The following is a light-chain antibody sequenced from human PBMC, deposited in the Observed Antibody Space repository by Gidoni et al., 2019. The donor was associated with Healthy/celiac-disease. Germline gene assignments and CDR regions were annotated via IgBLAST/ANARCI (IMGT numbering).Light chain of an antibody. CDR2: AAS. CDR1: QSMSSY. CDR3: QRSYSTIT. Sequence: DSQRTQSPSSLSASEGGRVAIPCRASQSMSSYLNWYQQKPGKAPKLLIYAASSLQSGVPSRFSGSGSGTDFTHTISSLQPEDFATYYCQRSYSTITFGQGTRLEIK. V-gene: IGKV1-39*01. J-gene: IGKJ5*01.